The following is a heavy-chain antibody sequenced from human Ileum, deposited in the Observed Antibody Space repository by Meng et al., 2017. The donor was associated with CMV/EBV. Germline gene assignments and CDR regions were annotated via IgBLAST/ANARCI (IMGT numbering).Heavy chain of an antibody. CDR2: INYSGST. CDR3: ARDMTNRWFYY. CDR1: GESIKINTHF. Sequence: QLHESGPGVVKPSETLSLTCTVSGESIKINTHFWAWIRQPPGQGLEWIGTINYSGSTYYNPSLRSRVTLSVDTSKNQFSLKLSYVTAADTAMYYCARDMTNRWFYYWGQGILVTVSS. D-gene: IGHD4-11*01. J-gene: IGHJ4*02. V-gene: IGHV4-39*07.